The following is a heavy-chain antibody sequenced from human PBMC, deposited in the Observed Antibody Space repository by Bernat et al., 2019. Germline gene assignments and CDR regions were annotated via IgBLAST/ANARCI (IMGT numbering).Heavy chain of an antibody. Sequence: QVQLQESGPGLVKPSQTLSLTCTVSGGSISSGSYYWSWIRQPAGKGLEWIGRIYTSGSTNYNPSLKSRVTISVDTSKNQFSLKLSSVTAADTAVYYCARDRAMYYYDSSGYSNDAFDIWGQGKMVTVPS. CDR3: ARDRAMYYYDSSGYSNDAFDI. D-gene: IGHD3-22*01. CDR2: IYTSGST. CDR1: GGSISSGSYY. V-gene: IGHV4-61*02. J-gene: IGHJ3*02.